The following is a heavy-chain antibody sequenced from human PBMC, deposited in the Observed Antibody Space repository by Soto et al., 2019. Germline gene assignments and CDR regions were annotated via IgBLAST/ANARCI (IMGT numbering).Heavy chain of an antibody. Sequence: PGGSLRLSCAASGFTFSSYAMSWVRQAPGKGLGWVSAISGSGGSTYYADSVKGRFTISRDNSKNTLYLQMNSLRAEDTAVYYCAKDRARVAVADNWFDPWGQGTLVTVSS. CDR1: GFTFSSYA. D-gene: IGHD6-19*01. J-gene: IGHJ5*02. CDR2: ISGSGGST. V-gene: IGHV3-23*01. CDR3: AKDRARVAVADNWFDP.